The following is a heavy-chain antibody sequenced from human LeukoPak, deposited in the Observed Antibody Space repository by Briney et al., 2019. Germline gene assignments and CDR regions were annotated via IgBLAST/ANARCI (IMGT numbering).Heavy chain of an antibody. CDR2: ISYDGSNK. CDR3: AKDYIGAVAGTPYYFDY. J-gene: IGHJ4*02. Sequence: GGSLRLSCAASGFTFSSYGMHWVRQAPGKGLEWVAVISYDGSNKYYADSVKGRFTISRDNSKNTLYLQMNSLRAEDTAVYYCAKDYIGAVAGTPYYFDYWGQGTLVTVSS. V-gene: IGHV3-30*18. D-gene: IGHD6-19*01. CDR1: GFTFSSYG.